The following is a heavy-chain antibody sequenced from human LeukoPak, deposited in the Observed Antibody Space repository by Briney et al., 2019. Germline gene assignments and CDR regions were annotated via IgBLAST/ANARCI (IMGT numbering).Heavy chain of an antibody. D-gene: IGHD3-10*01. CDR1: GFTFSKNW. V-gene: IGHV3-74*01. J-gene: IGHJ3*02. CDR3: ARDSSTMVRGVFGI. CDR2: INTDGSST. Sequence: PGGSPRLSCAASGFTFSKNWMHWVRQVPGKGLVWVSRINTDGSSTGYADSVKGRFTISRDNTKNSLYLQMNSLRAEDTAVYYCARDSSTMVRGVFGIWGQGTMVTVSS.